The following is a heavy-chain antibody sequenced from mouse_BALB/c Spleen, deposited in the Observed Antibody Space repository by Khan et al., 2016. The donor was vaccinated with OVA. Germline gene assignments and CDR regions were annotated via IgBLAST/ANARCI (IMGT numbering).Heavy chain of an antibody. CDR3: VRWDY. V-gene: IGHV3-1*02. CDR1: GYSITSGYS. Sequence: EVQLQESGPDLLKPSQSLSLTYTVTGYSITSGYSWHWIRQFPGHKLEWMGYIDYSGTTNYNPSLKSRISITREISKNQFFLQLNSVTTEDTATYYCVRWDYWGQGTTLTVFS. CDR2: IDYSGTT. J-gene: IGHJ2*01.